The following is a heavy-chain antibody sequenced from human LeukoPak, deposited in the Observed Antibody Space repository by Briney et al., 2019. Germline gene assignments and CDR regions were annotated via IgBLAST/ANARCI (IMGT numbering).Heavy chain of an antibody. CDR1: GFTFSNCA. CDR3: AKVDVVEVPGSKIDY. J-gene: IGHJ4*02. Sequence: GGSLRLSCAASGFTFSNCAMTWVRQAPGKGLEWVSGISGSGDNTYYANSVKGRFTISRANSKNTVYLQMNSLRAEDTAVYYCAKVDVVEVPGSKIDYWGQGTLVTVSS. CDR2: ISGSGDNT. D-gene: IGHD6-19*01. V-gene: IGHV3-23*01.